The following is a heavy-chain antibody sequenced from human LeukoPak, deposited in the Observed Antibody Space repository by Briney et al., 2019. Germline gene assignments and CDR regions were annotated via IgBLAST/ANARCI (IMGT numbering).Heavy chain of an antibody. V-gene: IGHV1-69*04. Sequence: SVKVSCKASGGTFSSSAISWVRQAPGQGLEWMGRIIPMPGTTDYAQKFQGRVTITADKSTTTAYMELSSLRSEDTAMYYCARDSGGDAAGAPHTKYWGQGTPVAVSS. CDR3: ARDSGGDAAGAPHTKY. D-gene: IGHD6-13*01. CDR2: IIPMPGTT. J-gene: IGHJ4*02. CDR1: GGTFSSSA.